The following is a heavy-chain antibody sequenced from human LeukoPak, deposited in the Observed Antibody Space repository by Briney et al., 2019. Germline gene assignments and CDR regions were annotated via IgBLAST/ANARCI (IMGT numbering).Heavy chain of an antibody. D-gene: IGHD2-21*01. CDR1: GXSISTYF. CDR3: ASSTIQGWFDP. Sequence: PSETLSLTCTVSGXSISTYFWSWIRQPPGNGLESIGYIYYSGSTDYNPCLKSRVTISGDTSKSQCSLKLSSVSAAETAVYYCASSTIQGWFDPWGQGTLVTVSS. V-gene: IGHV4-59*01. J-gene: IGHJ5*02. CDR2: IYYSGST.